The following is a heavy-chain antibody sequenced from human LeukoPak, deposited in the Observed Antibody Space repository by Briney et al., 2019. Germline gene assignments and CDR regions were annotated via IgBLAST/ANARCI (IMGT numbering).Heavy chain of an antibody. V-gene: IGHV3-23*01. Sequence: GGSLRLSCAASGFTFSSYAMTWVRQAPGKGLEWVSAISGSGSNIYYADSVKGRFTISRDNSKNTVYLQMNSLRGEDTAVYYCARASSLKLWFGESLFDYWGQGTQVTVSS. CDR1: GFTFSSYA. CDR3: ARASSLKLWFGESLFDY. J-gene: IGHJ4*02. D-gene: IGHD3-10*01. CDR2: ISGSGSNI.